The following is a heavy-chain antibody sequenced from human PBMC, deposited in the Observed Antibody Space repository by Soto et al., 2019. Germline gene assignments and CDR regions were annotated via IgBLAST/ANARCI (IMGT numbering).Heavy chain of an antibody. CDR3: ARDRCSSTSWVYYYYGMDV. CDR2: INPNSGGT. D-gene: IGHD2-2*01. V-gene: IGHV1-2*02. CDR1: GYTFTGYY. Sequence: VASVKVSCKASGYTFTGYYMHWVRQAPGQGLEWMGWINPNSGGTNYAQKFQGRVTMTRDTSISTAYMELSRLRSDDTAVYYCARDRCSSTSWVYYYYGMDVWGQGTTVTVSS. J-gene: IGHJ6*02.